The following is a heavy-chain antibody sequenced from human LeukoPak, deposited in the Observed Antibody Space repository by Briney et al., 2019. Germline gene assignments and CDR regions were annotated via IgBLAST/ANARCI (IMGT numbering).Heavy chain of an antibody. Sequence: SETLSLTCAVYGGSLSGYYWSWIRQPPGKGLEWIGEINHSGSTNYNPSLESRVTISVDTSKNQFSLRLSSVTAADTAVYYCARGQQPPGFDPWGQGTLVTVSS. J-gene: IGHJ5*02. CDR1: GGSLSGYY. D-gene: IGHD6-13*01. CDR3: ARGQQPPGFDP. V-gene: IGHV4-34*01. CDR2: INHSGST.